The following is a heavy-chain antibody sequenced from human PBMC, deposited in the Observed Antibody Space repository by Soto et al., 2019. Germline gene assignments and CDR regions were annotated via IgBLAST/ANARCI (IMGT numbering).Heavy chain of an antibody. D-gene: IGHD5-18*01. Sequence: EVQLVESGGGLVKPGGSLRLSCAASGFTFSSYSMNWVRQAPGKGLEWVSSISSSSSYIYYADSVKGRFTISRDNAKNSLYLQMNSLRAEDTAVYYCARSLVDTAMANYYYYYGMDVWGQGTTVTVSS. J-gene: IGHJ6*02. CDR3: ARSLVDTAMANYYYYYGMDV. CDR1: GFTFSSYS. V-gene: IGHV3-21*03. CDR2: ISSSSSYI.